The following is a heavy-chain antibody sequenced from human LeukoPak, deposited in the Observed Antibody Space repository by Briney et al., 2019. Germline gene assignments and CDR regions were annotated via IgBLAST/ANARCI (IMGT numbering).Heavy chain of an antibody. CDR3: AKANHFWSGYYDY. J-gene: IGHJ4*02. CDR1: GFTLSSYA. CDR2: ISGSGRST. Sequence: PGGSLRLSCAASGFTLSSYAMSWIRQAPGKGLEWVSTISGSGRSTYYADSVEGRFTISRDNSRNTVYLQMNSLRAEDTAVYYCAKANHFWSGYYDYWGQGTLVTVSS. V-gene: IGHV3-23*01. D-gene: IGHD3-3*02.